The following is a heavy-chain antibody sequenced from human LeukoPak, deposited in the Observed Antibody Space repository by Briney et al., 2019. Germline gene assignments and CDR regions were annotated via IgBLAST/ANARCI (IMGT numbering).Heavy chain of an antibody. CDR3: ASSPAYSSSWYAIDN. Sequence: XGSLRLSCAASGFTFSNYDMHWVRQAAGKGLEWVSGIGTAGDTYYPASVKGRFTISRENAKSSLYLQINSLSAGDTAVYYCASSPAYSSSWYAIDNWGQGTLVTVSS. CDR1: GFTFSNYD. V-gene: IGHV3-13*01. D-gene: IGHD6-13*01. CDR2: IGTAGDT. J-gene: IGHJ4*02.